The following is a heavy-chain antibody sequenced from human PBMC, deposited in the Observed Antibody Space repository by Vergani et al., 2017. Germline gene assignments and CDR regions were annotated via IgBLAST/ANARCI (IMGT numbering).Heavy chain of an antibody. D-gene: IGHD3-3*01. Sequence: QVQLQESGPGLVKPSQTLSLTCTVSGGSISSGSYYWSWIRQPAGKGLEWIGRIYTSGSTNYNPSLKSRVTISVDTSKNQFSLKLSSVTAADTAVYYCAREYDFWSGYLAPDNYYGMDVWGQGTTVTVSS. CDR3: AREYDFWSGYLAPDNYYGMDV. CDR1: GGSISSGSYY. J-gene: IGHJ6*02. V-gene: IGHV4-61*02. CDR2: IYTSGST.